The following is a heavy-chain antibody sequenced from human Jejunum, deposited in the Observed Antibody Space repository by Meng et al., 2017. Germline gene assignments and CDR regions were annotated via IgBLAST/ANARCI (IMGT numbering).Heavy chain of an antibody. D-gene: IGHD5-12*01. CDR3: AREMSSYTGYEYLDY. CDR2: ISVDNGKT. Sequence: QVQLVQSRPEVKKPGASVKVSCKASGYTFNSHTITWVRQAPGQGLEWMGWISVDNGKTEYAQKVQGRVTLTTDTSTSTVYMELRGLRSDDTAVYYCAREMSSYTGYEYLDYWGQGTLVTVSS. J-gene: IGHJ4*02. V-gene: IGHV1-18*01. CDR1: GYTFNSHT.